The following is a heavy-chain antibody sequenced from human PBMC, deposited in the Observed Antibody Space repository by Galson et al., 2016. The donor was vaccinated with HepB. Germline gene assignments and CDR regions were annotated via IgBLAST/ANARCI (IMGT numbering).Heavy chain of an antibody. CDR3: ASDNGDLDS. Sequence: SQRVSCADSGCSFLSWSMNWLRQPPGRGPAGVSSSSRTSSYIYYADSVKSRFTISRDNSKNSLYLQMNRLRAEDTAVYYCASDNGDLDSWGQGTLVTVSS. D-gene: IGHD4-17*01. J-gene: IGHJ4*02. CDR1: GCSFLSWS. V-gene: IGHV3-21*01. CDR2: SSRTSSYI.